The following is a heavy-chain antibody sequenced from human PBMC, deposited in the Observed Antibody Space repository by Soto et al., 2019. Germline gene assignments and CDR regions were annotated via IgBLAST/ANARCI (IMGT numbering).Heavy chain of an antibody. CDR1: GFTFSSYS. CDR3: ARDGVYYGSGSYYNVLDY. J-gene: IGHJ4*02. D-gene: IGHD3-10*01. Sequence: EVQLVESGGGLVKPGGSLRLSCAASGFTFSSYSMNWVRQAPGKGLEWVSSISSSSSYIYYADSVKGRFTISRDNAKNSLYLQMNSRRAEDTAVYYCARDGVYYGSGSYYNVLDYWGQGTLVTVSS. CDR2: ISSSSSYI. V-gene: IGHV3-21*01.